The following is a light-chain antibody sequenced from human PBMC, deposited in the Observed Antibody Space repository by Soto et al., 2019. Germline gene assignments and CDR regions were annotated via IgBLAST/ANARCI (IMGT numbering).Light chain of an antibody. CDR1: QGIRND. V-gene: IGKV1-6*01. J-gene: IGKJ2*01. Sequence: AIQMTQSPSSLSASVGDRVTSTCRASQGIRNDLGWYQQKPGKAPKLLIYAASSLQSGVPSRFRGSGSGTDFTLTISSLQPEDFATYYCLQDYKYPRTFGQGTKLEIK. CDR3: LQDYKYPRT. CDR2: AAS.